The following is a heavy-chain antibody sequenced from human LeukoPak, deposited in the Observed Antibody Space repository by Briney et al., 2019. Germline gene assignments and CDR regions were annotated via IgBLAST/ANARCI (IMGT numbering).Heavy chain of an antibody. V-gene: IGHV4-59*08. CDR2: IYYSGST. Sequence: NSSETLSLTCTVSGGSIVSHYWNWIRQPPGKGLEWIGYIYYSGSTNYNPSLKSRVTISVDTSKNQFSLKLSSVTAADTAVYYCARHLLHCSGGSCYSSENDYWGQGTLVTVSS. D-gene: IGHD2-15*01. CDR1: GGSIVSHY. CDR3: ARHLLHCSGGSCYSSENDY. J-gene: IGHJ4*02.